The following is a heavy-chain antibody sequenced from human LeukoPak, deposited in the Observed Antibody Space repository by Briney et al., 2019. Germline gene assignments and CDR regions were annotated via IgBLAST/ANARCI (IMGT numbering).Heavy chain of an antibody. CDR2: IYYSGST. J-gene: IGHJ4*02. CDR3: ARAPNRDGRNRGTSFDY. D-gene: IGHD5-24*01. Sequence: KPSETLSLTCTVSGGSISSGGYYWSWIRQHPGKGLEWIGYIYYSGSTYYNPSLKSRVTISVDTSKNQFSLKLSSVTAADTAVYYCARAPNRDGRNRGTSFDYWGQGTLVTVSS. CDR1: GGSISSGGYY. V-gene: IGHV4-31*03.